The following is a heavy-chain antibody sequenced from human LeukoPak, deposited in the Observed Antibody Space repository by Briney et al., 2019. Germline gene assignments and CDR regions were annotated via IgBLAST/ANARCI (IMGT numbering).Heavy chain of an antibody. Sequence: GESLKISCTGSGYSFPSYWIAWVRQMPGKGLEWMGIIFPYDSDTRYSPSFQGQVTISADTSISTAYLQWNSLKASDTAMYYCARTAVTGTFWFDPWGQGTLVTVSS. CDR2: IFPYDSDT. CDR1: GYSFPSYW. CDR3: ARTAVTGTFWFDP. V-gene: IGHV5-51*01. D-gene: IGHD6-19*01. J-gene: IGHJ5*02.